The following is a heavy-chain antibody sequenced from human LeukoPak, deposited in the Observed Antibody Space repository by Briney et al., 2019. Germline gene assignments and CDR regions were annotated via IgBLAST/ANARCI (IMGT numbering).Heavy chain of an antibody. V-gene: IGHV4-4*07. J-gene: IGHJ6*02. CDR1: GGSISSYY. CDR2: IYTSGST. Sequence: PSETLSLTCTVSGGSISSYYWSWIRQPAGKGLEWIGRIYTSGSTNYNPSLKSRVTMSVDTSKNQFSLKLSSVTAADTAVYYCARLRRYSYGFVNYYYGMDVWGQGTTVTVSS. CDR3: ARLRRYSYGFVNYYYGMDV. D-gene: IGHD5-18*01.